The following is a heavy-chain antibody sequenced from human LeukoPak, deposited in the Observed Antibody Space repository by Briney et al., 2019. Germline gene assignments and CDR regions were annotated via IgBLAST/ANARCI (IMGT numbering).Heavy chain of an antibody. CDR3: ARGSGSGWPLDR. V-gene: IGHV3-53*01. D-gene: IGHD6-19*01. Sequence: GGSLRLSCAASGVIGSRNFMSWVRQAPGKGLQWFAIMYAGGTTDYSDFVRGRFHISRDSSNNTLSLQINSLRAEDTAVYYCARGSGSGWPLDRWGQGALVTVSS. CDR1: GVIGSRNF. CDR2: MYAGGTT. J-gene: IGHJ5*02.